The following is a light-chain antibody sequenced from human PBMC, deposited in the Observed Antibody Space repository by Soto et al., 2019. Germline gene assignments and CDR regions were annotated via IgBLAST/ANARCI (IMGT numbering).Light chain of an antibody. CDR2: ANT. CDR1: SSNIGAGYD. CDR3: QSYDSSLSGSGV. V-gene: IGLV1-40*01. J-gene: IGLJ3*02. Sequence: QSVLTQPPSVSGAPGQTVTISCTGTSSNIGAGYDVHWYQQVPGRAPKLLIYANTNRPSGVPGRFSGSKSGTSASLAITGLRAEDEADYYCQSYDSSLSGSGVFGGGTKVTVL.